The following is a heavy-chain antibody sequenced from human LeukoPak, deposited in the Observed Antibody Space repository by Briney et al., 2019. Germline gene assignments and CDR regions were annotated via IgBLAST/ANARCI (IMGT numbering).Heavy chain of an antibody. J-gene: IGHJ1*01. CDR2: IYTSGSI. D-gene: IGHD2-21*02. Sequence: PSETLSLTCTVSGGSISSYYWSWIRQPAGKGLEWIGRIYTSGSINYNPSLKSRVTMSVDTSKNQFSLKLSSVTAADTAVYYCARERGTYCGGDCYSWYFQHWGQGTLVTVSS. CDR3: ARERGTYCGGDCYSWYFQH. CDR1: GGSISSYY. V-gene: IGHV4-4*07.